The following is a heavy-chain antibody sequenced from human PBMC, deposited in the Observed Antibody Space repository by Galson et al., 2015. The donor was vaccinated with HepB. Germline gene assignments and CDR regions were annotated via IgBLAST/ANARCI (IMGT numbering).Heavy chain of an antibody. D-gene: IGHD5-18*01. V-gene: IGHV2-70*01. Sequence: PALVKPTQTLTLTCTFSGFSLSTSGMCVSWIRQPPGKALEWLALIDWDDDKYYSTSLKTRLTISKDTSKNQVVLTMTNMDPVDTATYYCARIPGVSGYSYGSVGGFDYWGQGTLVTVSS. CDR1: GFSLSTSGMC. J-gene: IGHJ4*02. CDR3: ARIPGVSGYSYGSVGGFDY. CDR2: IDWDDDK.